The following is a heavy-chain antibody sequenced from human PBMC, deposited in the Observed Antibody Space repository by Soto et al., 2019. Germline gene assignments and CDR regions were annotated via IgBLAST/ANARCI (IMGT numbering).Heavy chain of an antibody. Sequence: GGSLRLSCAASGFTFSNAWMSWVRQAPGKGLEWVGRIKSKTDGGTTDYAAPVKGRFTISRDDSKNTLYLQMNSLKTEDTAVYYCTAEDSIGYYYDFDYWGQGTLVTVSS. CDR2: IKSKTDGGTT. V-gene: IGHV3-15*01. CDR3: TAEDSIGYYYDFDY. J-gene: IGHJ4*02. CDR1: GFTFSNAW. D-gene: IGHD3-22*01.